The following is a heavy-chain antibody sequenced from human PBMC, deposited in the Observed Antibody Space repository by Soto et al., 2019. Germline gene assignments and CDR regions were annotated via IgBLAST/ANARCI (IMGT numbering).Heavy chain of an antibody. CDR2: MYYGGTT. V-gene: IGHV3-66*01. J-gene: IGHJ3*02. D-gene: IGHD1-1*01. Sequence: EEQLVESGGGLVQPGGSLRLSCAASGFAVTSNYMTWVRRIPGKGLECVSIMYYGGTTYYSDSVKGTFTISRDSSKNTLDLQMNSLRVEDTAVSYCARDSYLERQVSAFNMWGQGTTVIVS. CDR1: GFAVTSNY. CDR3: ARDSYLERQVSAFNM.